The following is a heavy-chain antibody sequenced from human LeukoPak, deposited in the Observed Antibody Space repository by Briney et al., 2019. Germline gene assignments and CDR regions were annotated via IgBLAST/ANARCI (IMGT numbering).Heavy chain of an antibody. J-gene: IGHJ4*02. CDR1: GYTFSSYY. Sequence: PKASVKVSCKASGYTFSSYYMHWVRQAPGQGLEWMGIINPSGGGTTYAQRFRGRVTMTRDTSTGTVFMELSSLRSDDTAVYFCARNYYDTAGHFGYWGQGTLVTVSS. D-gene: IGHD3-22*01. CDR3: ARNYYDTAGHFGY. V-gene: IGHV1-46*01. CDR2: INPSGGGT.